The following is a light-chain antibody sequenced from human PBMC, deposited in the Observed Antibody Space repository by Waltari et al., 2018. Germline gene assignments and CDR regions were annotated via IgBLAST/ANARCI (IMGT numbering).Light chain of an antibody. CDR3: NSYTGSSSWV. CDR1: SSDVGFYNY. V-gene: IGLV2-14*01. CDR2: DVF. Sequence: QSALTQPASVSGSPGQSITISCAGTSSDVGFYNYFSWYQQHPGKAPKLVIYDVFERPSGVSNRFSGSKSGNTASLTITGLQAEDEADYYCNSYTGSSSWVFGGGTKLTVL. J-gene: IGLJ3*02.